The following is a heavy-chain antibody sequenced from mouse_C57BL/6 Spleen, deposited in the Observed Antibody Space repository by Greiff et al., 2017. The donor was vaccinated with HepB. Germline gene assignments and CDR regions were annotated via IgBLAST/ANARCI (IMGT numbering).Heavy chain of an antibody. D-gene: IGHD1-1*02. Sequence: EVKLMESGGDIVKPGGSLKLSCAASGFTFSSYGMSWVRQTPDKRLEWVATISSGGSYTYYPDSVKGRFTISRDNAKNTLYLQMSSLKSEDTAMYYCARHGTLVKGGDFDVWGTGTTVTVSS. J-gene: IGHJ1*03. CDR1: GFTFSSYG. CDR2: ISSGGSYT. CDR3: ARHGTLVKGGDFDV. V-gene: IGHV5-6*01.